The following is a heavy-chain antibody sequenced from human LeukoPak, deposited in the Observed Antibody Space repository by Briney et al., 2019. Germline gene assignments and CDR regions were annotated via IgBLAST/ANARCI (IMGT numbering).Heavy chain of an antibody. V-gene: IGHV1-18*01. D-gene: IGHD2/OR15-2a*01. Sequence: ASVKVSCKASGYTFTSHVISWVRQAPGQGLEWMGWIRPSTGDTDYALKFQGRVTLTTDTSTSTAYMELRSLRSDDTAVYYCARVRDYLFDYWGQGTLVTVSS. CDR3: ARVRDYLFDY. CDR1: GYTFTSHV. J-gene: IGHJ4*02. CDR2: IRPSTGDT.